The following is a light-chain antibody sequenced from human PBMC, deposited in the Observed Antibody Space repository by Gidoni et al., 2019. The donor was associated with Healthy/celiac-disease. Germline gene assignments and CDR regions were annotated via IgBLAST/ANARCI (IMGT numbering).Light chain of an antibody. CDR2: DVS. CDR1: SSDVGGYNY. V-gene: IGLV2-11*01. CDR3: CSYAGSYTFDVV. Sequence: QSALTPPRSVSGSPGPSVTISCTGTSSDVGGYNYVSWYQQHPGKAPKLMIYDVSKRPSGVPDRFSGSKSGNTASLTISGLQAEDEADDYCCSYAGSYTFDVVFGGGTKLTVL. J-gene: IGLJ2*01.